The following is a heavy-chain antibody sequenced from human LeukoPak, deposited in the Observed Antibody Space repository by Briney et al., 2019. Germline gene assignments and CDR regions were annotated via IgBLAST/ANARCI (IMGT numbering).Heavy chain of an antibody. Sequence: SETLSLTCTVSGYSISSGYYWGWIRQPPGKGLEWIGNIYHSGSTYYNPSLKSRVTISVDTSKNQFSLKLSSVTAADTAVYYCARGPERITMVRGAIFDYWGQGTLVTVSS. V-gene: IGHV4-38-2*02. CDR2: IYHSGST. CDR1: GYSISSGYY. CDR3: ARGPERITMVRGAIFDY. D-gene: IGHD3-10*01. J-gene: IGHJ4*02.